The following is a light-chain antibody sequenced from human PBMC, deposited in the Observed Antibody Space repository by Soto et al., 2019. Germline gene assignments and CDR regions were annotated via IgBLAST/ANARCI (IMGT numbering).Light chain of an antibody. Sequence: QSALTQPASVSGSPGQSITISCTGTSSDVGGYNYVSWYQQHPGKAPKLMIYEVSNRPSGVSNRFSGSKSGNTASLTISGLQAEDEADYYCSSYTNSSPVFGGGTKLTVL. CDR3: SSYTNSSPV. CDR1: SSDVGGYNY. CDR2: EVS. V-gene: IGLV2-14*01. J-gene: IGLJ2*01.